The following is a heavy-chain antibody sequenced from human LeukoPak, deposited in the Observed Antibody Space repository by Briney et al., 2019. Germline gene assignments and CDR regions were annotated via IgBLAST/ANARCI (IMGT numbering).Heavy chain of an antibody. D-gene: IGHD3-3*01. CDR3: AGITIFGVVITNWFDP. J-gene: IGHJ5*02. CDR2: INHSGST. Sequence: SETLSLTCAVYGGSFSGYYWSWIRQPPGKGLEWIGEINHSGSTNYNPSLKSRVTISEDTSKNQFSLKLSSVTAADTAVYYCAGITIFGVVITNWFDPWGQGTLVTVSS. V-gene: IGHV4-34*01. CDR1: GGSFSGYY.